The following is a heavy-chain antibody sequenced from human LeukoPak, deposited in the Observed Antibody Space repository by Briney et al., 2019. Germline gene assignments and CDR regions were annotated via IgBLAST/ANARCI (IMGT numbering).Heavy chain of an antibody. Sequence: GGSLRLSCAASGFTFSSYAMSWVRQAPGKGLEWVSTISASGGSTYYAGSVKGRFTISRDNSKNTLYLQMNSLRAEDTAVYYCAKDVRSGWLQAFDLWGRGTLVTVSS. D-gene: IGHD5-12*01. J-gene: IGHJ2*01. CDR2: ISASGGST. CDR1: GFTFSSYA. CDR3: AKDVRSGWLQAFDL. V-gene: IGHV3-23*01.